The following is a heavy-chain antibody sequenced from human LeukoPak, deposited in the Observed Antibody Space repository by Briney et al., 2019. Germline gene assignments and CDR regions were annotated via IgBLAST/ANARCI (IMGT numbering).Heavy chain of an antibody. D-gene: IGHD3-10*02. CDR1: GYRFTNYW. J-gene: IGHJ4*02. CDR2: IYPGDSDT. Sequence: GESLQISCQGSGYRFTNYWIGWVRQMPGKGLEWMGIIYPGDSDTRYSPSFQGQVTISADKSITTAYLHWSSLKASDTAMYYCARPSCSSCPFDFWGQGTLVTVSS. V-gene: IGHV5-51*01. CDR3: ARPSCSSCPFDF.